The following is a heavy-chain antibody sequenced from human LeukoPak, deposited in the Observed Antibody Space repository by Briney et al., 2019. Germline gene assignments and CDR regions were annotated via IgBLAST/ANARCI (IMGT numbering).Heavy chain of an antibody. CDR3: AKQSGDYGILYFDY. Sequence: PGGSLRPSCAASGFTFSSYAMSWVRQAPGKGLEWVSAISGSGGSTYYADSVKGRFTISRDNSKNTLYLQMNSLRAEDTAVYYCAKQSGDYGILYFDYWGQGTLVTVSS. J-gene: IGHJ4*02. D-gene: IGHD4-17*01. CDR2: ISGSGGST. V-gene: IGHV3-23*01. CDR1: GFTFSSYA.